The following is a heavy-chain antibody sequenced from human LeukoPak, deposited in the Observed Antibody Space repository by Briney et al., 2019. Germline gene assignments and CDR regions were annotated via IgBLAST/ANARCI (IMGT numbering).Heavy chain of an antibody. Sequence: SETLSLTCTVSGGSISSSSYYWGWIRQPPGKGLGWIGSIYYSGSTYYNPSPKSRVTISVDTSKNQFSLKLSSVTAADTAVYYCAREGLGYCSSTSCYGAFDIWGQGTMVTVSS. V-gene: IGHV4-39*07. D-gene: IGHD2-2*01. J-gene: IGHJ3*02. CDR1: GGSISSSSYY. CDR3: AREGLGYCSSTSCYGAFDI. CDR2: IYYSGST.